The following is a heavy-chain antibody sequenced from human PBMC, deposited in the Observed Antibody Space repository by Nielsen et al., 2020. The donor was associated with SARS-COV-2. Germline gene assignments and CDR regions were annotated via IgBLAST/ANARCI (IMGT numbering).Heavy chain of an antibody. CDR1: GFTFSGNA. J-gene: IGHJ6*02. D-gene: IGHD3-10*01. Sequence: GGSLRLSCAASGFTFSGNAVSWVRQAPGKGLEWVSVMSRSGDSTDYADSVKGRFTISRDNSKNTLYLQMNSLRAEDTAVYYCAGGSGSYSYYYGMDVWGQGTTVTVSS. CDR3: AGGSGSYSYYYGMDV. CDR2: MSRSGDST. V-gene: IGHV3-23*01.